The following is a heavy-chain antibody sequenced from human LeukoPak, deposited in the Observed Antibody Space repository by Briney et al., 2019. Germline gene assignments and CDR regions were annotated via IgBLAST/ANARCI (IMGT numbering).Heavy chain of an antibody. D-gene: IGHD1-26*01. CDR1: GFTFSSYS. CDR2: IWYDGSNK. V-gene: IGHV3-33*08. J-gene: IGHJ4*02. CDR3: ARDRGLVGATYYFDY. Sequence: PGGSLRLSCAASGFTFSSYSMNWVRQAPGKGLEWVAVIWYDGSNKYYADSVKGRFTISRDNSKNTLYLQMNSLRAEDTAVYYCARDRGLVGATYYFDYWGQGTLVTVSS.